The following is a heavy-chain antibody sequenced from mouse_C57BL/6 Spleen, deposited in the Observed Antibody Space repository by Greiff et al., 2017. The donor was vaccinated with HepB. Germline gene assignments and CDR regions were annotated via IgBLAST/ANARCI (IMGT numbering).Heavy chain of an antibody. Sequence: QVQLKQPGAELVRPGSSVKLSCKASGYTFTSYWMHWVKQRPIQGLEWIGNIDPSDSETHYNQKFKDKATLTVDKSSSTAYMQLSSLTSEDSAVYYCARGEYDRGDYFDYWGQGTTLTVSS. D-gene: IGHD2-12*01. CDR1: GYTFTSYW. V-gene: IGHV1-52*01. CDR3: ARGEYDRGDYFDY. CDR2: IDPSDSET. J-gene: IGHJ2*01.